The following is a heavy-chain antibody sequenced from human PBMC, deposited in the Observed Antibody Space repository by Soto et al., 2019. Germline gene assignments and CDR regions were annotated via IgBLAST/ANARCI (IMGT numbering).Heavy chain of an antibody. CDR2: IIPIFGTA. J-gene: IGHJ3*02. V-gene: IGHV1-69*13. CDR1: GGTFSSYA. D-gene: IGHD3-22*01. CDR3: ARDFLTYYDSSGYAAFDI. Sequence: GASVKVSCKASGGTFSSYAISWVRQAPGRGLEWMGGIIPIFGTANYAQKFQGRVTITADESTSTAYMELSSLRSEDTAVYYCARDFLTYYDSSGYAAFDIWGQGTMVTVSS.